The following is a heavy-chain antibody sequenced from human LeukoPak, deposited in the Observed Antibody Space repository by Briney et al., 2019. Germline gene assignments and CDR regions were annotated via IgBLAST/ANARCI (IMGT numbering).Heavy chain of an antibody. V-gene: IGHV4-59*01. Sequence: PTETLSLTCTVSGGSISTYYWSWIRQPPGKGLEWIGYIYYSGSTNYNPSLKSRVTISVDTSKNQFSLKLSSVTAADTAVYYCARDLDYYGSGTYEFWGQGTLVTVSS. CDR1: GGSISTYY. CDR3: ARDLDYYGSGTYEF. CDR2: IYYSGST. D-gene: IGHD3-10*01. J-gene: IGHJ4*02.